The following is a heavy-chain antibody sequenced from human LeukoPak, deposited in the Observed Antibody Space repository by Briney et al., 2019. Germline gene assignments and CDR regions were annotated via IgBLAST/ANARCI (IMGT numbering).Heavy chain of an antibody. Sequence: PGGSLRLSCAASGFTFSSYSMNWVRQAPGKGLEWVSSISHASSYIYYADSVKGRFTTSRDNAKNSLYLQMNSLRAEDTAVYFCARWELIDYWGQGTLVTVSS. CDR1: GFTFSSYS. J-gene: IGHJ4*02. V-gene: IGHV3-21*01. CDR2: ISHASSYI. D-gene: IGHD1-26*01. CDR3: ARWELIDY.